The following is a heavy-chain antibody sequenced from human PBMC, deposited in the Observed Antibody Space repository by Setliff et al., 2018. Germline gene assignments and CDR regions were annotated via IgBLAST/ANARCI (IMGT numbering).Heavy chain of an antibody. Sequence: SVKVSCKASGGTFSSYAISWVRQAPGQGLEWMGGITPIFGTANYAQKFQGRVAITADESTSTAYMELSSLRSEDTAVYYCARVLEPNYDILTGYYYYYYYGMDVWGQGTTVTVSS. V-gene: IGHV1-69*13. CDR2: ITPIFGTA. J-gene: IGHJ6*02. D-gene: IGHD3-9*01. CDR1: GGTFSSYA. CDR3: ARVLEPNYDILTGYYYYYYYGMDV.